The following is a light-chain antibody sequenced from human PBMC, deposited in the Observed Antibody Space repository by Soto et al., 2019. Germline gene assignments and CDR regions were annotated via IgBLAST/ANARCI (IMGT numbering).Light chain of an antibody. CDR2: GAF. Sequence: EIVLTQSPATLSLSPGERATLSCRASPSVTNFLAWYQQKPAQAPTLLFYGAFNRATGIPARFSGSGSGTDFTLTTSRLDAEGSVVYYCQQRNVWPPVTFGQGTRLEIK. CDR3: QQRNVWPPVT. CDR1: PSVTNF. V-gene: IGKV3-11*01. J-gene: IGKJ5*01.